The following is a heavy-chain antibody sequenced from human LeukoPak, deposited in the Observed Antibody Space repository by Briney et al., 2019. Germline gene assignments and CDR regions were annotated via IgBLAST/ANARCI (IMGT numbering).Heavy chain of an antibody. CDR3: ATLLTGYTSTDY. V-gene: IGHV1-69*13. D-gene: IGHD3-9*01. CDR2: IIPIFGTA. Sequence: GASVTVSCTASGGTFSSYAISWVRQAPGQGLEWMGGIIPIFGTANYAQKFQGRVTITADESTSTAYMELSSLRSEDTAVYYCATLLTGYTSTDYWGQGTLVTVSS. J-gene: IGHJ4*02. CDR1: GGTFSSYA.